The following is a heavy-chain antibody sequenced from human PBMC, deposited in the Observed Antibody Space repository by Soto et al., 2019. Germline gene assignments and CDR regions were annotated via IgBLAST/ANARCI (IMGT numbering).Heavy chain of an antibody. CDR2: IIPIFGTA. Sequence: ASVKVSCKASGGTFSSYAISWVRQAPGQGLEWMGGIIPIFGTANYAQKFQGRVTITADKSTSTAYMELSSLRSEDTAVYYCATSYYSTRYYYYGMDVWGQGXTVTVYS. CDR3: ATSYYSTRYYYYGMDV. CDR1: GGTFSSYA. V-gene: IGHV1-69*06. D-gene: IGHD2-2*01. J-gene: IGHJ6*02.